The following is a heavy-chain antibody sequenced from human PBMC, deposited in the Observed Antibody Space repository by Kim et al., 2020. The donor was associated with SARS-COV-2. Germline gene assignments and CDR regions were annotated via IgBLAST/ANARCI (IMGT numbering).Heavy chain of an antibody. CDR1: GGSFSGYY. V-gene: IGHV4-34*01. D-gene: IGHD3-10*01. J-gene: IGHJ5*02. CDR2: INHSGST. Sequence: SETLSLTCAVYGGSFSGYYWSWIRQPPGKGLEWIGEINHSGSTNYNPSPKSRVTISVDTSKNQFSLKLSSVTAADTAVYYWARGGGLLWFGGRSGWFDPWGQGTLVTVSS. CDR3: ARGGGLLWFGGRSGWFDP.